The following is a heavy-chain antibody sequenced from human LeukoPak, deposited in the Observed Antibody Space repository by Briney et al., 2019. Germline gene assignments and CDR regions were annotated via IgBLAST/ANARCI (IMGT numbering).Heavy chain of an antibody. D-gene: IGHD5-12*01. CDR2: IYTSGST. J-gene: IGHJ6*02. CDR3: AREVVATIGVDYYYGMDV. Sequence: SETLSLTCTVSGGSFSSYYWSWIRQPAGKGLEWIGRIYTSGSTNYNPSLKSRVTMSVDTSKNQFSLKLSSVTAADTAVYYCAREVVATIGVDYYYGMDVWGQGTTVTVSS. CDR1: GGSFSSYY. V-gene: IGHV4-4*07.